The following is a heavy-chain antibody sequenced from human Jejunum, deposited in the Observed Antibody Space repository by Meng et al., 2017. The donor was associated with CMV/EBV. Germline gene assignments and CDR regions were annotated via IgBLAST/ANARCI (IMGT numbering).Heavy chain of an antibody. CDR1: GYSLSSGSY. Sequence: VSGYSLSSGSYWGWIRQSPGKGLEWIGHMFHGGSTNYNPSLKSRVTISLDPSKNQLSLNVRSVTAADTAVYYCARASIYYYHVDVWGQGTTVTVSS. V-gene: IGHV4-38-2*02. CDR2: MFHGGST. CDR3: ARASIYYYHVDV. J-gene: IGHJ6*02.